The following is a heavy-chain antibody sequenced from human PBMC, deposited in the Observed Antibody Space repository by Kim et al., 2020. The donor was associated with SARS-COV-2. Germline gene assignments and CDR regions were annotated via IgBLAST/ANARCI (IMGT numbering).Heavy chain of an antibody. D-gene: IGHD6-6*01. V-gene: IGHV3-33*01. J-gene: IGHJ4*02. CDR3: ARDGSYSSSRNDY. Sequence: YADSVKGRFTISRDNSKNTLYLQMNSLRAEDTAVYYCARDGSYSSSRNDYWGQGTLVTVSS.